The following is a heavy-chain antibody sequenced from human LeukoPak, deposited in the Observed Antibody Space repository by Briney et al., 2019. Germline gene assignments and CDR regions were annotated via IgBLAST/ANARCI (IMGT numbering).Heavy chain of an antibody. CDR1: GYTFTGYY. Sequence: ASVKVSCKASGYTFTGYYMHWVRQAPGQGLEWMGWINPNSGGTNYAQKFQGRATMTRDTSISTAYMELSRLRSDDTAVYYCAREDYYDSGSNDYWGQGTLVTVSS. CDR3: AREDYYDSGSNDY. D-gene: IGHD3-22*01. V-gene: IGHV1-2*02. CDR2: INPNSGGT. J-gene: IGHJ4*02.